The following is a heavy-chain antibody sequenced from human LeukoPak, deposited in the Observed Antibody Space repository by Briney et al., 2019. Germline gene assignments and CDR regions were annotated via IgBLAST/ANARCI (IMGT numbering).Heavy chain of an antibody. CDR1: GVSISSYS. CDR2: IYTSGST. CDR3: ARERYYYDSSGYYYPDVYYMDV. V-gene: IGHV4-4*07. D-gene: IGHD3-22*01. Sequence: SETLSLTCTVSGVSISSYSWSWIRQPAGKGLEWIGRIYTSGSTNYNPSLKSRVTMSVDTSKNQFSLKLSSVTAADTAVYYCARERYYYDSSGYYYPDVYYMDVWGKGTTVTVSS. J-gene: IGHJ6*03.